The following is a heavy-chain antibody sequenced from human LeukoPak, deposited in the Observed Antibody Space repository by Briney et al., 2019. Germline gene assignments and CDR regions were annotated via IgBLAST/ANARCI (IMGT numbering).Heavy chain of an antibody. D-gene: IGHD1-26*01. CDR3: TTETPLVGATTGSDY. CDR1: GFTFSNAW. Sequence: GGSLRLSCAASGFTFSNAWMSWVRQAPGKGLEWVGRIKSKTDGGTTDYAAPVNGRFTISRDDSNTTLYLQMNSLTTEDTAVYYCTTETPLVGATTGSDYWGQGTLVTVSS. CDR2: IKSKTDGGTT. J-gene: IGHJ4*02. V-gene: IGHV3-15*01.